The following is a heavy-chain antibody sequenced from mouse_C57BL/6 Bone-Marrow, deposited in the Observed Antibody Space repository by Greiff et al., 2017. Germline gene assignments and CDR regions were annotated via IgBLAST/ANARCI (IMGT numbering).Heavy chain of an antibody. Sequence: VQLQQSGAELARPGASVKMSCKASGYTFTSYTMHWVKQRPGQGLEWIGYINPSSGYTKYNQKFKDKATLTADKSSSTAYMQLSSLTSEDSAVYYCANSVAWFAYWGQGTLVTVSA. J-gene: IGHJ3*01. CDR1: GYTFTSYT. CDR2: INPSSGYT. CDR3: ANSVAWFAY. V-gene: IGHV1-4*01.